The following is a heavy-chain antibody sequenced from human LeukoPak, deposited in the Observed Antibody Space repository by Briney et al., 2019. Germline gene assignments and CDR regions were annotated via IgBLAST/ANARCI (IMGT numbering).Heavy chain of an antibody. D-gene: IGHD7-27*01. CDR3: ARDPNWGIDY. CDR2: ISYDGSNK. CDR1: GFTFSGYA. V-gene: IGHV3-30-3*01. Sequence: GGSLRLSCAASGFTFSGYAMHWVRQAPGKGLEWVAVISYDGSNKYYADSVKGRFTISRDNSKNTLYLQMSSLRAEDTAVYYCARDPNWGIDYWGQGTLVTVSS. J-gene: IGHJ4*02.